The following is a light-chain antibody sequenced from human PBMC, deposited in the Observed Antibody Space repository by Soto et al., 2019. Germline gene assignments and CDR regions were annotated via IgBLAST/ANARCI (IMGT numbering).Light chain of an antibody. V-gene: IGKV1-5*01. CDR3: QQYNTYSYT. CDR2: DAS. CDR1: QSISSW. J-gene: IGKJ2*01. Sequence: DIRMTQSPSTLSASVGDRVTITCRASQSISSWLAWYQQKPGKAPKLLIYDASSLESRVPSRFSGSGSATECTLTISGLRPDAFATYYCQQYNTYSYTFGQGTKLEIK.